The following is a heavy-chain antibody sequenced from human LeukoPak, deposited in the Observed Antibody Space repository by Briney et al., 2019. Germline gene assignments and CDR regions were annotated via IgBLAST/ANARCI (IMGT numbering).Heavy chain of an antibody. J-gene: IGHJ4*02. CDR2: INPNSGGT. D-gene: IGHD4-11*01. CDR1: GYTFTGYY. Sequence: ASVKVSCKASGYTFTGYYMHWVRQAPGQGLECMGWINPNSGGTNYAQKFQGRVTMTRDTSISTAYMELSRLRSDDTAVYYCARAVTPGPIYFDYWGQGTLVTVSS. CDR3: ARAVTPGPIYFDY. V-gene: IGHV1-2*02.